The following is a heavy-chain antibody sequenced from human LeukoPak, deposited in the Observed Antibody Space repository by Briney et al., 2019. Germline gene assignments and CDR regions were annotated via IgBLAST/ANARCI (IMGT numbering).Heavy chain of an antibody. CDR3: VRGFDGYFGFDL. J-gene: IGHJ3*01. Sequence: PGGSLRLCCAASGFIFSTYWMSWVRLAPGKGLEWVANINQDGSETFYVDSVKGRFTISRDNGKNSMFVQMDSLRAEDTAVYYCVRGFDGYFGFDLWGQGTMVTVSS. CDR2: INQDGSET. D-gene: IGHD5-24*01. V-gene: IGHV3-7*05. CDR1: GFIFSTYW.